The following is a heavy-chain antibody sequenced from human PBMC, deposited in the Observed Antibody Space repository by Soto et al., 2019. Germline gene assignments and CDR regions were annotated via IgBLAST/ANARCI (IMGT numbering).Heavy chain of an antibody. V-gene: IGHV3-66*01. CDR3: ASLSNSFRYIDH. D-gene: IGHD1-26*01. CDR2: IYGGGTT. J-gene: IGHJ4*02. Sequence: EVQLVESGGGTVQPGGSLRLSCAASGFTVSDSYMNWVRQAPGKGLEWVSVIYGGGTTDYADSVKGRFTSSRDSFMNTVYLQMNSLRAEDTAVYYCASLSNSFRYIDHWGQGTLVTVSS. CDR1: GFTVSDSY.